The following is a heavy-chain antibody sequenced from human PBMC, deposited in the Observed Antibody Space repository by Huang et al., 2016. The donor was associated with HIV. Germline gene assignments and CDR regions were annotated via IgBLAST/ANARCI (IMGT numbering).Heavy chain of an antibody. D-gene: IGHD3-10*01. CDR3: ARPQGDKVRGIIRSYYYYYGMDV. J-gene: IGHJ6*02. CDR2: IGSSSRCR. CDR1: GFTFTIYA. V-gene: IGHV3-21*06. Sequence: EVQLVESGGGLVKPGGSLRLSCVASGFTFTIYAMNWVRQAPGKGLEWCAAIGSSSRCRDYADSVKGRFTISRDDAKNSLYLQMNGLRAEDTAVYYCARPQGDKVRGIIRSYYYYYGMDVWGRGTTVTVSS.